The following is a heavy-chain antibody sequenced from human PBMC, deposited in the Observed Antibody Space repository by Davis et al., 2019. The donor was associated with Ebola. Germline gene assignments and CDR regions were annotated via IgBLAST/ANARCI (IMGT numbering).Heavy chain of an antibody. V-gene: IGHV3-30-3*01. CDR1: GFTFSSYA. CDR3: AREDRKDFWSGYSYYYYGMDV. Sequence: GGSLRLSCAASGFTFSSYAMHWVRQAPGKGLEWVAVISYDGSNKYYADSVKGRFTISRDNSKNTLYLQMNSLRAEDTAVYYCAREDRKDFWSGYSYYYYGMDVWGQGTTVTVSS. CDR2: ISYDGSNK. J-gene: IGHJ6*02. D-gene: IGHD3-3*01.